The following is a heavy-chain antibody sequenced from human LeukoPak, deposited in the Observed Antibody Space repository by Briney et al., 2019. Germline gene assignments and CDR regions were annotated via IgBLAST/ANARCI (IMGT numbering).Heavy chain of an antibody. D-gene: IGHD5-24*01. CDR2: ISAYNGNT. CDR1: GYTFTSYG. V-gene: IGHV1-18*01. Sequence: ASVKVSCTASGYTFTSYGINWVRQAPGQGLEWMGWISAYNGNTNYAQELQGRVTMTTDTSTTTAYMELRSLGSDDTAVYYCARPQEEDGYNYNWAFDYWGQGTLVTVSS. J-gene: IGHJ4*02. CDR3: ARPQEEDGYNYNWAFDY.